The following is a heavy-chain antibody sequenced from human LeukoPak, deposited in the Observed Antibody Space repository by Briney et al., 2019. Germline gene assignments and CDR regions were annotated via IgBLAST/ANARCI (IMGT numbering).Heavy chain of an antibody. Sequence: GGSLRLSXAASGFTFSSYAMSWVSQAPGKGLEWVSAISGSGGSTYYADSVKGRFTISRDNSKNTLYLQMNSLRAEDTAVYYCAKDHQAPYNWFDPWGQGTLVTVSS. V-gene: IGHV3-23*01. J-gene: IGHJ5*02. CDR2: ISGSGGST. CDR1: GFTFSSYA. CDR3: AKDHQAPYNWFDP.